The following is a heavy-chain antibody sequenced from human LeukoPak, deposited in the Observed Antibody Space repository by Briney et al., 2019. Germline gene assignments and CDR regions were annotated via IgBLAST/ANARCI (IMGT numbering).Heavy chain of an antibody. D-gene: IGHD6-13*01. V-gene: IGHV4-59*01. Sequence: SETLSLTCTVSGGSISSYYWSWIRHPPGKGLEWIGYIYYSGSTNYNPSLKSRVTISVDTSKNQFSLKLSSVTAADTAVYYCARDRGRTAAGTLGPYYYYGMDVWGQGTTVTVSS. CDR3: ARDRGRTAAGTLGPYYYYGMDV. CDR1: GGSISSYY. J-gene: IGHJ6*02. CDR2: IYYSGST.